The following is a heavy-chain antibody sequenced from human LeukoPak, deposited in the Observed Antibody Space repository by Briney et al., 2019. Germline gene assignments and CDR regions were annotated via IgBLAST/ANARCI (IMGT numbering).Heavy chain of an antibody. Sequence: PSETLSLTCTVSGGSISSGGYYWSWIRQPPGKGLEWIGYISYSGTTNYNPSLKSRVTISIDTSKNQFSLKLSSVTAADTAVYYCARGVNWIDPWGQGTLVTVSS. CDR3: ARGVNWIDP. V-gene: IGHV4-61*08. D-gene: IGHD6-13*01. CDR2: ISYSGTT. CDR1: GGSISSGGYY. J-gene: IGHJ5*02.